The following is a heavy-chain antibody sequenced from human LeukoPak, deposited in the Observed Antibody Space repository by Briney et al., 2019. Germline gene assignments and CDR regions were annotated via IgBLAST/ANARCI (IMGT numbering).Heavy chain of an antibody. V-gene: IGHV3-23*01. CDR3: AKNSGGTCYSHLHY. CDR1: GFTFSSYG. Sequence: GGSLRLSCAASGFTFSSYGMTWVRQAPGKGLEWVSGISGSGGRTYYEDSVKGRFTISRDNSKNTLYLQMNSLRAEDTAVYYCAKNSGGTCYSHLHYWGQGTLVTVFS. D-gene: IGHD2-15*01. CDR2: ISGSGGRT. J-gene: IGHJ4*02.